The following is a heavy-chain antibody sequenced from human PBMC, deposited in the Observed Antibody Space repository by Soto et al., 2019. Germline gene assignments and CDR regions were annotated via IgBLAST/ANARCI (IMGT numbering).Heavy chain of an antibody. CDR3: ARIIGYCRNNDCSWTFDI. Sequence: GESLKISCKTSGYSFISYWVAWVRQLPGKGLEWMGTFYPGDSTSTYSPSFQGQVTISVDKSISTAYLQLCSLKASDTAMYYCARIIGYCRNNDCSWTFDIWGQGTMVTVSS. J-gene: IGHJ3*02. V-gene: IGHV5-51*01. D-gene: IGHD2-15*01. CDR2: FYPGDSTS. CDR1: GYSFISYW.